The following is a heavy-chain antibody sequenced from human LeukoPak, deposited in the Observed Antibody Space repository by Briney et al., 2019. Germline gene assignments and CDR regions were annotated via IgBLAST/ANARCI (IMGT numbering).Heavy chain of an antibody. J-gene: IGHJ4*02. Sequence: GGSLRLSCAASGFTFGTHAMTWARQAPGKGLEWVSGMSGRGDTSYYADSVKGRFTISRDNSKNTLFLQMNSLRAEDTAVYYCAKLAGIRGWFVYYFDYWGQGTLVTVS. D-gene: IGHD6-19*01. CDR2: MSGRGDTS. V-gene: IGHV3-23*01. CDR1: GFTFGTHA. CDR3: AKLAGIRGWFVYYFDY.